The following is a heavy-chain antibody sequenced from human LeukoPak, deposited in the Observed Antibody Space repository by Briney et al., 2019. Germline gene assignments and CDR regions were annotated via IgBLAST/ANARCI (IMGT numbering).Heavy chain of an antibody. CDR2: IYYSGST. V-gene: IGHV4-39*01. Sequence: SETLSLTCTVSGGSISSSSYYWGWIRQPPGKGLEWIGSIYYSGSTYYNPSLKSRVTISVDTSKNQFSLKLCSVTAADTAVYYCARQVGGGGYSGYGILADDAFDIWGQGTMVTVSS. D-gene: IGHD5-12*01. CDR3: ARQVGGGGYSGYGILADDAFDI. J-gene: IGHJ3*02. CDR1: GGSISSSSYY.